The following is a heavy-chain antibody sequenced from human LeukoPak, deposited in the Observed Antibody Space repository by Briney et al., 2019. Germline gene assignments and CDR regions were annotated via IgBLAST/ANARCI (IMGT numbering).Heavy chain of an antibody. CDR1: GFTFSNYA. D-gene: IGHD1-26*01. J-gene: IGHJ4*02. Sequence: GGSLRLSCAASGFTFSNYAMNWVRQAPGKGLEWVSGISGSGGSTYYADSVKGRFTISRDNSKNTLYLQMNSLRAEDTAVYYCAKGDSGSSLPASYWGQGTLVTVSS. CDR2: ISGSGGST. CDR3: AKGDSGSSLPASY. V-gene: IGHV3-23*01.